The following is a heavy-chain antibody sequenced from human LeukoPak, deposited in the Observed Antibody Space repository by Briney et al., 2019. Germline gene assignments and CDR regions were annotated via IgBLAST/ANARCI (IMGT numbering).Heavy chain of an antibody. J-gene: IGHJ4*02. CDR3: ERGLWFGDYYFDY. V-gene: IGHV6-1*01. CDR2: TYYRSKWYN. CDR1: GDSVSSNSAA. D-gene: IGHD3-10*01. Sequence: SQTLSLTFAISGDSVSSNSAAWNWIRQSPARGLEWLGRTYYRSKWYNDYAVSVKSRITINPDTSKNQFSLQLNSVTPEDTAVYYCERGLWFGDYYFDYWGQGTLVTVSS.